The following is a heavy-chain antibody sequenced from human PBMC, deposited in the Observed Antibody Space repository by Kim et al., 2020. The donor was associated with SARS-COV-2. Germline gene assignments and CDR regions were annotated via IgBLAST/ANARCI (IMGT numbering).Heavy chain of an antibody. V-gene: IGHV4-34*01. D-gene: IGHD3-10*01. CDR1: GGSFSGYY. J-gene: IGHJ5*02. CDR2: INHSGST. CDR3: ARGGDNNHSKNRHNWFDP. Sequence: SETLSLTCAVYGGSFSGYYWSWIRQPPGKGLEWIGEINHSGSTNYNPSLKSRVTISVDTSKNQFSLKLSSVTAADTAVYYCARGGDNNHSKNRHNWFDP.